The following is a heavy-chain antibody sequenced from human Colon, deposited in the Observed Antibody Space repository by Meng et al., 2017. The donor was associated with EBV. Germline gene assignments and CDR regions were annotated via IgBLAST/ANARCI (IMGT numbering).Heavy chain of an antibody. CDR2: IDDSGST. V-gene: IGHV4-34*01. D-gene: IGHD1-26*01. Sequence: QVQLTQWGAGLLRPSETLSLTCAVYGWSFSGYYWSWIRQPPGKGLEWIGDIDDSGSTNYNPSLNSRISISLDKSKNHFSLKVNSVTAADTAVYYCARGKQDAWELLAYWGQGALVTVSS. J-gene: IGHJ4*02. CDR1: GWSFSGYY. CDR3: ARGKQDAWELLAY.